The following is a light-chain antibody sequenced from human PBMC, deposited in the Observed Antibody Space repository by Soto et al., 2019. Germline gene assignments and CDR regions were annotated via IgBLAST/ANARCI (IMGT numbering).Light chain of an antibody. CDR2: GAS. Sequence: EIVMTQSPVTLSLSPGERATPSCRASQSVSSSYLAWYQQKAGQAPRLLIYGASSRATGIPDRFSGSGSGTDFTLTISRLEPEDFAVYDCQQYGSSPPRTFGQGTRLEIK. V-gene: IGKV3-20*01. CDR1: QSVSSSY. CDR3: QQYGSSPPRT. J-gene: IGKJ5*01.